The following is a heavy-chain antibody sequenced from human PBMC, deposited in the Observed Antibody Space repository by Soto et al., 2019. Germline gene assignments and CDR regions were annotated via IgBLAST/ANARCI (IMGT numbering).Heavy chain of an antibody. D-gene: IGHD6-6*01. J-gene: IGHJ6*02. CDR2: IYYSGST. CDR1: GGSISSSSYY. V-gene: IGHV4-39*01. CDR3: ASRTLSSIAAPIGYYYYGMDV. Sequence: PSETLSLTCTVSGGSISSSSYYWGWIRQPPGKGLEWIGSIYYSGSTYYNPSLKSRVTISVDTSKKQFSLKLRSVTAADTAVYYCASRTLSSIAAPIGYYYYGMDVWGQGSTVTVSS.